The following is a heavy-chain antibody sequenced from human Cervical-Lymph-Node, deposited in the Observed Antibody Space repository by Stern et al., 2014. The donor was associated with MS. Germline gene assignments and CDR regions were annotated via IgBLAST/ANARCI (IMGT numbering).Heavy chain of an antibody. J-gene: IGHJ3*02. CDR2: ISAYNGNT. V-gene: IGHV1-18*01. D-gene: IGHD3-22*01. Sequence: VQLVQSGSEVKKPGASVKVSCKASGYTLTSHGITWVRQAPGQGLEWNGWISAYNGNTTYAQKLQGRVTMTIDTSTNTAYLELRSLRSDDTAVYFCARNDYYDSSGYLDDAFDIWGQGTMVTVSS. CDR3: ARNDYYDSSGYLDDAFDI. CDR1: GYTLTSHG.